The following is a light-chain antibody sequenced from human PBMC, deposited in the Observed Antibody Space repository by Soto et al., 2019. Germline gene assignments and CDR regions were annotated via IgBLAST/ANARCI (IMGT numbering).Light chain of an antibody. CDR1: SSNIGKNY. CDR2: EHD. V-gene: IGLV1-51*02. Sequence: QAVVTQPPSVSAAPGQTVTISCSGSSSNIGKNYVSWYQQLPGTAPKLLIYEHDKRPSGIPDRFSGSKTGTSATLGITGLQTGDEADYYCGTWDSSLSAGVFGTGTKVTVL. CDR3: GTWDSSLSAGV. J-gene: IGLJ1*01.